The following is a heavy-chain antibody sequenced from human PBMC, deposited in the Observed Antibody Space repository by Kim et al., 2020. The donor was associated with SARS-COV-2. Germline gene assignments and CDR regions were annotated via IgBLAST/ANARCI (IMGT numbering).Heavy chain of an antibody. V-gene: IGHV4-59*01. CDR3: ARGVVVPAAIGAFDI. D-gene: IGHD2-2*02. CDR2: IYYSGST. CDR1: GGSISSYY. J-gene: IGHJ3*02. Sequence: SETLSLTCTVSGGSISSYYWSWIRQPPGKGLEWIGYIYYSGSTNYNPSLKSRVTISVDTSKNQFSLKLSSVTAADTAVYYCARGVVVPAAIGAFDIWGQG.